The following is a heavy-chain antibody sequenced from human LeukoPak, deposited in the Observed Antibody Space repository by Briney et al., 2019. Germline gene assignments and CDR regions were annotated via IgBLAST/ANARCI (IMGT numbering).Heavy chain of an antibody. CDR2: IYHSGST. Sequence: SGTLSLTCAVSGGSISSSNWWSWVRQPPGKGLEWIGEIYHSGSTNYNSSLKSRVTISVDKSKNQFSLKLSSVTAADTAVYYCARAPGYSSGWYVFDYWGQGTLVTVSS. D-gene: IGHD6-19*01. CDR1: GGSISSSNW. V-gene: IGHV4-4*02. CDR3: ARAPGYSSGWYVFDY. J-gene: IGHJ4*02.